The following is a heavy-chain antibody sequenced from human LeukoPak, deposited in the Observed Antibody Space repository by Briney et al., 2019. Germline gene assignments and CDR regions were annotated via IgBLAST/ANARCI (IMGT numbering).Heavy chain of an antibody. D-gene: IGHD3-3*01. V-gene: IGHV4-39*07. CDR1: GGSISSSSYY. J-gene: IGHJ5*02. CDR3: ARDLRAFWSGYYSWFDP. CDR2: IYYSGST. Sequence: PSETLSLTCTVSGGSISSSSYYWGWIRQPPGKGLEWIGSIYYSGSTYYNPSLKSRVTISVDTSKNQFSLKLSSVTAADTAVYYCARDLRAFWSGYYSWFDPWGQGTLVTVSS.